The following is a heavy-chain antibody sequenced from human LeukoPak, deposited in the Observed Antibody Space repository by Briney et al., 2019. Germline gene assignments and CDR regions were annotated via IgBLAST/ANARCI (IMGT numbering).Heavy chain of an antibody. CDR2: ISSGSSYI. V-gene: IGHV3-21*01. J-gene: IGHJ5*02. CDR3: ARDSSAPEANWFDP. Sequence: GGSLRLSCAAPGFTFSSYSMNWVRQAPGKGLEWVSSISSGSSYIYYADSVKGRFTISRDNAKNSLYLQMNSLRAEDTAVYYCARDSSAPEANWFDPWGQGTLVTVSS. CDR1: GFTFSSYS.